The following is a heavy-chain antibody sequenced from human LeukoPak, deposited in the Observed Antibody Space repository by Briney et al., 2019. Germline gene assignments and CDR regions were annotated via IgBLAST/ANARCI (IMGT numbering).Heavy chain of an antibody. V-gene: IGHV3-43*02. J-gene: IGHJ4*02. CDR3: ATDADTANPDY. CDR2: IIGGGRST. Sequence: GGSLRLSCAASGFTFDDYAMYWVRQAPGKGLEWVSLIIGGGRSTYYADSVKGRFTISRDNSKDSLYLQMNSLRSEDTALYYCATDADTANPDYWGQGTLVTVSS. D-gene: IGHD5-18*01. CDR1: GFTFDDYA.